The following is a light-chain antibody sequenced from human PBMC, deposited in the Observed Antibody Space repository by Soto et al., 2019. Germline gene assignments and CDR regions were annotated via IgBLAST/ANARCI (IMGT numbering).Light chain of an antibody. CDR1: QSISSW. Sequence: DIQMTQSPSTLSASVGDRVTITCRASQSISSWLAWYQQKPGAAPKLLIYEASTLESGVPSRFSGSRSGTEFTLTVSSLQPDDFATYYCQQYNDSFPCTFGQGTRLEIK. J-gene: IGKJ5*01. CDR2: EAS. V-gene: IGKV1-5*03. CDR3: QQYNDSFPCT.